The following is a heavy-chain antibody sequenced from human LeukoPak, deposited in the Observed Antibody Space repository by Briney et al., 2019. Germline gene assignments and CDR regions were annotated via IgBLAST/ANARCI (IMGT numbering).Heavy chain of an antibody. CDR2: ISGSGGST. Sequence: GGSLRLSCAASGFTFSSYTMTWVRQAPGKGLEWVSAISGSGGSTYYADSMKGRFTISRDNSKNTLYLQMNSLRAEDTAVYYCARRTIGTLDYWGQGTLVTVSS. CDR1: GFTFSSYT. CDR3: ARRTIGTLDY. D-gene: IGHD1-14*01. J-gene: IGHJ4*02. V-gene: IGHV3-23*01.